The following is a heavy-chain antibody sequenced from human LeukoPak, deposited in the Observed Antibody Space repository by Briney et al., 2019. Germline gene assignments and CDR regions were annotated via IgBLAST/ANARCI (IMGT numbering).Heavy chain of an antibody. J-gene: IGHJ4*02. Sequence: ASVKVSCKASGYTFTGYYMHWVRQAPGQGLEWMGWINPNSGGTNYAQQFLGRVTMTRATSINTAYMELTRLRSDDAAVYYCARGLAVAAAEGFDYWGQGTLVTVSS. D-gene: IGHD6-13*01. V-gene: IGHV1-2*02. CDR2: INPNSGGT. CDR1: GYTFTGYY. CDR3: ARGLAVAAAEGFDY.